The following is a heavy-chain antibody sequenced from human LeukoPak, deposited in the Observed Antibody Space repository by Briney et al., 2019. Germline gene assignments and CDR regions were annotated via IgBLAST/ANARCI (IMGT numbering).Heavy chain of an antibody. D-gene: IGHD4-17*01. CDR3: AKDPNGDYIGTFDI. J-gene: IGHJ3*02. CDR2: ITGSGGRT. Sequence: GGSLRLSCAASGFTFSNAWMSWVRQAPWKGLEWVSSITGSGGRTQYADSVQGRFTISRDNSKNTLYLQMNSLRAEDTAVYYCAKDPNGDYIGTFDIWGQGTMVTVSS. V-gene: IGHV3-23*01. CDR1: GFTFSNAW.